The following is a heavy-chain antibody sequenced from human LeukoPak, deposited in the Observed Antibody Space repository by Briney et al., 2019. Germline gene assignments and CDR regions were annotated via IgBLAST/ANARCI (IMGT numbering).Heavy chain of an antibody. Sequence: GASVKVSCKASGGTFSSYAISWVRQAPGQGHEWMGRIIPILGIANYAQKFQGRVTITADKSTSTAYMELSSLRSEDTAVYYCASSYCGAVLRYVDWSTYLDYWGQGTLVTVSS. V-gene: IGHV1-69*04. D-gene: IGHD3-9*01. CDR3: ASSYCGAVLRYVDWSTYLDY. CDR2: IIPILGIA. CDR1: GGTFSSYA. J-gene: IGHJ4*02.